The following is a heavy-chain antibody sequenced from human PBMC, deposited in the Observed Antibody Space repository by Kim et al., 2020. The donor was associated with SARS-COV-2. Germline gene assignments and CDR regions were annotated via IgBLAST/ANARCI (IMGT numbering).Heavy chain of an antibody. D-gene: IGHD2-2*01. CDR1: GYTFTGYY. CDR3: ARDRGDCISPSCFLEYNWFDP. Sequence: ASVKVSCKASGYTFTGYYIHWVRQAPGQGLEWMGRINPNTGDTNYAQNFQGRVTMTRDTSISTAHMDLNSLRSDDTAVYYCARDRGDCISPSCFLEYNWFDPWGQGTAVTVSS. J-gene: IGHJ5*02. V-gene: IGHV1-2*06. CDR2: INPNTGDT.